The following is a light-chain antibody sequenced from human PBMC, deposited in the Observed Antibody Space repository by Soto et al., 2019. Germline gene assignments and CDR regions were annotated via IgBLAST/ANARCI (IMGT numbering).Light chain of an antibody. CDR3: LQDYSYPWT. V-gene: IGKV1-6*01. J-gene: IGKJ1*01. CDR1: QDVINY. CDR2: GAF. Sequence: AIQMTQSPSSLSSSVGDRVTITCRASQDVINYVGWYQQKPGKAPKFLIYGAFSLESGIPSRFSGSGYGTDFTLTINSLLPEDFATYFCLQDYSYPWTFGQGTKVDIK.